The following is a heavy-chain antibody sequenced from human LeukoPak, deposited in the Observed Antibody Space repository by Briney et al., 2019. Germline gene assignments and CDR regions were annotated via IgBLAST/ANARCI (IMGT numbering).Heavy chain of an antibody. CDR3: ARGSLKYSSSWYGVDY. CDR2: IYTSGST. V-gene: IGHV4-4*07. J-gene: IGHJ4*02. Sequence: PSETLSLTCIVSGGSISSYYWSWIRQPAGKGLEWIGRIYTSGSTSYNPSLKSRVTMSVDTSKNQFSLKLSSVTAADTAVYYCARGSLKYSSSWYGVDYWGQGTLVTVSS. CDR1: GGSISSYY. D-gene: IGHD6-13*01.